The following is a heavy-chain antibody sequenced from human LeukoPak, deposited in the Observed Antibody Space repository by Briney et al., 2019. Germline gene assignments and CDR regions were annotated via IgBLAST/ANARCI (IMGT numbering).Heavy chain of an antibody. CDR1: GGSISSGSYY. CDR3: ARHASVDGIWLGTLYD. J-gene: IGHJ6*04. Sequence: SETLSLTCTVSGGSISSGSYYWGWIRQSPGKGLEWIGNIYYSGSTHYNPSLKSRVTISVDTSKNQFSLKMTSVTAADTAVYYCARHASVDGIWLGTLYDSGNESTVAVSS. D-gene: IGHD6-19*01. CDR2: IYYSGST. V-gene: IGHV4-39*01.